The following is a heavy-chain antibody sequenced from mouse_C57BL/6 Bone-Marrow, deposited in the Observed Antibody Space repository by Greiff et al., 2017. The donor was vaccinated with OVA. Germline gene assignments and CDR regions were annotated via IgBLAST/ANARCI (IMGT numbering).Heavy chain of an antibody. V-gene: IGHV1-61*01. CDR1: GYTFTSYW. Sequence: VQLQQSGAELVRPGSSVKLSCKASGYTFTSYWMDWVKQRPGQGLEWIGNIYPSGSDTYYNQKFKGKATLTVDKSSSTAYMQLSSLTSEDSAVYYCAGGLRRFAYWGQGTLVTVSA. CDR2: IYPSGSDT. CDR3: AGGLRRFAY. D-gene: IGHD2-12*01. J-gene: IGHJ3*01.